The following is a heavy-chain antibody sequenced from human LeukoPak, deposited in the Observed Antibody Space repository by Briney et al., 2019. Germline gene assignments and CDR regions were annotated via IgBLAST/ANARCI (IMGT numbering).Heavy chain of an antibody. D-gene: IGHD3-3*01. J-gene: IGHJ4*02. Sequence: GGSLRLSCAASGFTFSSYAMSWVRQAPGKGLEWVSAISGSGGSTYYADSVKGRFTISRDNSKNTLYLQMNSLRAEDTAVYYCAKEPRITIFGVALYYFDYWGQGTLVTVSS. V-gene: IGHV3-23*01. CDR3: AKEPRITIFGVALYYFDY. CDR1: GFTFSSYA. CDR2: ISGSGGST.